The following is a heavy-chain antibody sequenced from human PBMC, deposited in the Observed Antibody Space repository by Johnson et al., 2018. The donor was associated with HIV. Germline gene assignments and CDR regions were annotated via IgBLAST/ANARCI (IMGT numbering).Heavy chain of an antibody. Sequence: VQVVESGGGVVQHGTSLRLSCAASGFPFRDSAMHWVRQAPGRGMEWVAFIRYDGSNKYYADSVKGRFTISRDNSKNTLYLQMNSLRAEDTAVYYCVGGSPDDAFDIWGQGTMVTVSS. CDR2: IRYDGSNK. CDR1: GFPFRDSA. CDR3: VGGSPDDAFDI. J-gene: IGHJ3*02. V-gene: IGHV3-33*08. D-gene: IGHD3-16*01.